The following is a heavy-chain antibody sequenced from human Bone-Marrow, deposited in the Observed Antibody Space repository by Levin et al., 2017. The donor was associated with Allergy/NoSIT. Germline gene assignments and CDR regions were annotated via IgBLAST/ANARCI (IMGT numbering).Heavy chain of an antibody. CDR3: ARVSTTLIRDY. D-gene: IGHD1-1*01. V-gene: IGHV3-74*01. Sequence: GGSLRLSCAAPGFTFSSYWMHWVRQAPGKGLVWVSRINSDGSSTSYADSVKGRFTISRDNAKNTLYLQMNSLRAEDTAVYYCARVSTTLIRDYWGQGTLVTVSS. J-gene: IGHJ4*02. CDR2: INSDGSST. CDR1: GFTFSSYW.